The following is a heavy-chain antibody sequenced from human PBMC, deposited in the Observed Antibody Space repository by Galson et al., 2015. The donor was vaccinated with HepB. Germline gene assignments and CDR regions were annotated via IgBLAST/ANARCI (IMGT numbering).Heavy chain of an antibody. CDR1: GGSISSGDYY. CDR2: IYYSGST. D-gene: IGHD6-13*01. Sequence: ETLSLTCTVSGGSISSGDYYWSWIRQPPGKGLEWIGYIYYSGSTNYNPSLKSRVTISVDTSKNQFSLKLSSVTAADTAVYYCASYQIAAAHPIVQHWGQGTLVTVSS. J-gene: IGHJ1*01. V-gene: IGHV4-61*08. CDR3: ASYQIAAAHPIVQH.